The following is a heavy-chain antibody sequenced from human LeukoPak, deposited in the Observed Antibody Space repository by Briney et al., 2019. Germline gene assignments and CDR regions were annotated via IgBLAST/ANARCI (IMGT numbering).Heavy chain of an antibody. CDR3: ARDSPFYPADHDAFDI. CDR2: ISAYNGNT. J-gene: IGHJ3*02. V-gene: IGHV1-18*01. CDR1: GYTFTSYG. Sequence: ASVKVSCKASGYTFTSYGISWVRQAPGQGLEWMGWISAYNGNTNYAQKLQGRVTMTTDTSTSTAYMELRSLRSDDTAVYYCARDSPFYPADHDAFDIWGQGTMVTVSS. D-gene: IGHD2-2*01.